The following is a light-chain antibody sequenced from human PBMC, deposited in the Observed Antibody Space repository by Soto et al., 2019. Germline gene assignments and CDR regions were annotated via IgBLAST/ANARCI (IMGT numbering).Light chain of an antibody. CDR2: GTS. Sequence: EIVLTQSPGTLSLSPGERATLSCRASQTVSTNYLAWYQQKPGQAPRLLIHGTSSRATGIPDRFSGSGSGTDFTLTISSLEPEDFAVYYCQHFGSSLRTFGQGTKVDIK. V-gene: IGKV3-20*01. CDR3: QHFGSSLRT. CDR1: QTVSTNY. J-gene: IGKJ1*01.